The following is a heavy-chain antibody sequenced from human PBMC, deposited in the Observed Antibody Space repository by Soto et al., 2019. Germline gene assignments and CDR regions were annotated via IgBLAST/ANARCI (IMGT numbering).Heavy chain of an antibody. CDR2: IYYSGST. CDR3: ARVSRTRSGSYSYYYYGMDV. V-gene: IGHV4-59*01. CDR1: GGSISSYY. D-gene: IGHD3-10*01. J-gene: IGHJ6*02. Sequence: LSLTCTVSGGSISSYYWSWIRQPPGKGLEWIGYIYYSGSTNYNPSLKSRVTISVDTSKNQFSLKLSSVTAADTAVYYCARVSRTRSGSYSYYYYGMDVWGQGTTVTVSS.